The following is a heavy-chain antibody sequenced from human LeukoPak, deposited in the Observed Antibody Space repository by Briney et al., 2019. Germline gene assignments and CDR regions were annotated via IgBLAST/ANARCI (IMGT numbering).Heavy chain of an antibody. CDR2: INDSGRI. J-gene: IGHJ6*03. CDR1: GGSFSNYY. V-gene: IGHV4-34*01. CDR3: ARRWNYGRNYYIDV. Sequence: PSETLSLTCAVYGGSFSNYYWSWIRQPPGKGLEWLGEINDSGRINYSPSLMSRVTVSVDTSKNQFSLRLTSVTATDTAVYYCARRWNYGRNYYIDVWGNGATVSVSS. D-gene: IGHD1-7*01.